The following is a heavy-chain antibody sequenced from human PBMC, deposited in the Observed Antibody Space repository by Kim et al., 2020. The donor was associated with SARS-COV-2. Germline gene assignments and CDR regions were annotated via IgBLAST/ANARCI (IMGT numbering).Heavy chain of an antibody. V-gene: IGHV1-3*01. Sequence: ASVKVSCKASGYTFKSYPIHWLRQAPGQRLEWMGWVNAANDKTKYSQKFQGRVTITRDTSANTAYMDLSSLTSEDTAIYYCAHDMNPTVYDYWGQGTLVTVAS. CDR2: VNAANDKT. J-gene: IGHJ4*02. CDR1: GYTFKSYP. CDR3: AHDMNPTVYDY. D-gene: IGHD4-4*01.